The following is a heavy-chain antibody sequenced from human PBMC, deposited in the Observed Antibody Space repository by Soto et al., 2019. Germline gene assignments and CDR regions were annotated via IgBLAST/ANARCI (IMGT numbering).Heavy chain of an antibody. V-gene: IGHV4-38-2*02. CDR2: LSQNGGT. D-gene: IGHD6-6*01. Sequence: SETLSLTCVVSGYSFNSVHFWGWIRQPPGKGLQWIGSLSQNGGTYRNPSLRSRVTLSVDTSKNQFSLKLTSVTAADAAVYYCARDGIAARLFGYWGQGTLVTVSS. CDR3: ARDGIAARLFGY. J-gene: IGHJ4*02. CDR1: GYSFNSVHF.